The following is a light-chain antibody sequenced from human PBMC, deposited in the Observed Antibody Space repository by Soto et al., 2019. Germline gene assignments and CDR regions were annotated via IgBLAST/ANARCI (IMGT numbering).Light chain of an antibody. CDR2: EAS. J-gene: IGKJ1*01. Sequence: GDRVSITCRASQNIDSGLAWYQQKPGKAPVLLIHEASSLEGGVPSRFSGSGSGTDFTLSISSLQPDDFATYYCQQYKTSSWTFGQGTKVEI. V-gene: IGKV1-5*03. CDR3: QQYKTSSWT. CDR1: QNIDSG.